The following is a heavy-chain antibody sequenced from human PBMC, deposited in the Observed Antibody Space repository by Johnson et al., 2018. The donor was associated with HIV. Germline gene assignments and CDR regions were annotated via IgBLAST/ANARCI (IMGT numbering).Heavy chain of an antibody. CDR1: GFTFSSNA. J-gene: IGHJ3*02. Sequence: QVQLVESGGGLEQPGRSLRLSCAASGFTFSSNAMSWVRQAPGKGLEWVAFIRYDGSNKYYADSVKGRFTISRDNSKNTLYLQMNSLRAEDTAVYYCAKEQWFGELFSAFDIWGQGTMVTVSS. D-gene: IGHD3-10*01. CDR2: IRYDGSNK. V-gene: IGHV3-30*02. CDR3: AKEQWFGELFSAFDI.